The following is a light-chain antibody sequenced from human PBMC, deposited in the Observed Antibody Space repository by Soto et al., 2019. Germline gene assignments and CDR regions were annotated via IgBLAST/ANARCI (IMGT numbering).Light chain of an antibody. CDR1: QGISSY. V-gene: IGKV1-8*01. CDR2: AAS. CDR3: QQYYSSPIT. J-gene: IGKJ5*01. Sequence: AIRLTQSPSSLSASTGDRVTITCRASQGISSYLAWYQQKPGKAPKLLIYAASTLQSGVPSRFRGSGSGTDFTLTISCLQSEDFATYYCQQYYSSPITFGQGTRLEIK.